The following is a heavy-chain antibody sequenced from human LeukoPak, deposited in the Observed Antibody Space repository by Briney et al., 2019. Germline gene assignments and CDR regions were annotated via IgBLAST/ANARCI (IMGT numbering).Heavy chain of an antibody. CDR3: ARLYYDILAGYPNWFDP. CDR1: GYTFTSYG. D-gene: IGHD3-9*01. J-gene: IGHJ5*02. Sequence: ASVKVSCKASGYTFTSYGISWVRQAPGQGLEWMGWISAYNGNTNYAQKLQGRVTMTTDTSTSTAYMELRSLRSEDTAVYYCARLYYDILAGYPNWFDPWGQGTLVTVSS. CDR2: ISAYNGNT. V-gene: IGHV1-18*01.